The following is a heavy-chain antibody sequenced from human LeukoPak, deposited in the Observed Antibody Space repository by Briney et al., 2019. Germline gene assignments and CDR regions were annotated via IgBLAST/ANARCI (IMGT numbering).Heavy chain of an antibody. CDR2: ISAYNGNK. CDR1: GYTFTSYT. CDR3: ARKGDYWNDGAY. V-gene: IGHV1-18*01. Sequence: ASVKVSCKASGYTFTSYTMHWVRQAPGQRLEWMGWISAYNGNKNYAQKFQDRVTMTTDTSTSTAYMELRSLRSDDTAVYYCARKGDYWNDGAYWGQGTLVTVSS. J-gene: IGHJ4*02. D-gene: IGHD1-1*01.